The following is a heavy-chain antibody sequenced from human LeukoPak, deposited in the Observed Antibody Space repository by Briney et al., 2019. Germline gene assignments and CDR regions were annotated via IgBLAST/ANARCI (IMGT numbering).Heavy chain of an antibody. D-gene: IGHD4-11*01. CDR2: IRSDGGSS. CDR3: AKDLHDYGNYVGWFDS. J-gene: IGHJ5*01. V-gene: IGHV3-74*01. Sequence: GGSLRLSCAASGFTFSSYFWMHWVRQAPGKGLVWVSRIRSDGGSSTYADSVKGRFTISRDNAKNTLYLQMNTLRAEDTAVYYCAKDLHDYGNYVGWFDSWGQGTLVTVSS. CDR1: GFTFSSYFW.